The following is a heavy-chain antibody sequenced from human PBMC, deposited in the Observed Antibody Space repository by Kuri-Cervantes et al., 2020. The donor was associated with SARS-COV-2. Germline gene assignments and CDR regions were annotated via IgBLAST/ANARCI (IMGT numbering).Heavy chain of an antibody. J-gene: IGHJ4*02. Sequence: SETLSLTCTVSGYSISSGYYWSWIRQPPGKGLEWIGEINHSGSTNYNPSLKSRVTISVDTSKNQFSLKLSSVTAADTAVYYCARGSVVPAANDYWGQGTLVTVSS. CDR3: ARGSVVPAANDY. D-gene: IGHD2-2*01. V-gene: IGHV4-38-2*02. CDR1: GYSISSGYY. CDR2: INHSGST.